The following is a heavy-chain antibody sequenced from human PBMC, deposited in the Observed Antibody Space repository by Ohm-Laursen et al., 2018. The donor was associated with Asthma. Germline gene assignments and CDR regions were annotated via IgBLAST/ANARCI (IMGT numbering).Heavy chain of an antibody. V-gene: IGHV1-69*13. D-gene: IGHD3-10*01. CDR3: ARDISGPDGSGHDY. Sequence: EASVKVSCKAPGGTFSNFAISWVRQAPGQGLEWLGGIMTVFGTTNYAQKFQGRVTITADESTSTAYMEVTSLRSEDTAIHYCARDISGPDGSGHDYWGQGTLVTVSS. CDR2: IMTVFGTT. CDR1: GGTFSNFA. J-gene: IGHJ4*02.